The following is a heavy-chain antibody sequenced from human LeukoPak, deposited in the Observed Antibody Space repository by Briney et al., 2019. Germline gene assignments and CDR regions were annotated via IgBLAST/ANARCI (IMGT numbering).Heavy chain of an antibody. CDR1: GFTFRSYE. J-gene: IGHJ4*02. CDR2: ISSSGSTI. D-gene: IGHD3-10*01. CDR3: AYYYGSGSYYSLFDY. V-gene: IGHV3-48*03. Sequence: GGSLRLSCVASGFTFRSYEMNWVRQAPGKGLEWVSYISSSGSTIYYADSVKGRFTISRDNSKNTLYLQMNSLRAEDTAVYYCAYYYGSGSYYSLFDYWGQGTLVTVSS.